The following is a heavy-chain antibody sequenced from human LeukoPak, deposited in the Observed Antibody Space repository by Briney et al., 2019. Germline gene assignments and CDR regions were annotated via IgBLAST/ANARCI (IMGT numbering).Heavy chain of an antibody. CDR2: ISYDGSNK. V-gene: IGHV3-30*18. J-gene: IGHJ4*02. D-gene: IGHD1-1*01. CDR1: GFTFSSYG. Sequence: PGGSLRLSCAASGFTFSSYGMHWVRQAPGKGLEWVAVISYDGSNKYYADSVKGRFTISRDNSKNTLYLQMNSLRAEDTAVYYCANHPNDAIAGWGQGTLDTVSS. CDR3: ANHPNDAIAG.